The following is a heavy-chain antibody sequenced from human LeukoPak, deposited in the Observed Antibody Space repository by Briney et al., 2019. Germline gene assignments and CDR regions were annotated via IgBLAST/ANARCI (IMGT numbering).Heavy chain of an antibody. CDR2: FDPDDGET. Sequence: ASVKVSCKVSGYTLTELSMNWVRQAPGKGLEWMGGFDPDDGETIYAQKFQGRVTMTEDTSTDTAYMELSSLRSEDTAVYYCATDPMGGSGWYDDYWGQGTLVTVSS. V-gene: IGHV1-24*01. J-gene: IGHJ4*02. CDR3: ATDPMGGSGWYDDY. CDR1: GYTLTELS. D-gene: IGHD6-19*01.